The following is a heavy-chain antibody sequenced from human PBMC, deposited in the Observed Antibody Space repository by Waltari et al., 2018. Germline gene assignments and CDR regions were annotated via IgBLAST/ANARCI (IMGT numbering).Heavy chain of an antibody. D-gene: IGHD3-3*01. V-gene: IGHV3-9*01. J-gene: IGHJ4*02. CDR2: SSWNSNNR. CDR1: GFMFEDSA. Sequence: EVQLVESGGGLVQPGKSLRLSCVASGFMFEDSAMHLVRQVPGKGMEWLSGSSWNSNNRVYADSVKGRFTISRDNAENSLYLLMNNLRAEDTALYYCVRDAFGNTIGGVFDYWGQGTLLTVSS. CDR3: VRDAFGNTIGGVFDY.